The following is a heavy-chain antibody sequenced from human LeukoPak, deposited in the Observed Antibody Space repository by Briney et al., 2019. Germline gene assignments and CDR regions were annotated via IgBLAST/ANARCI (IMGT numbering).Heavy chain of an antibody. CDR1: GYSFTSYW. Sequence: GESLKISCKGSGYSFTSYWIGWVRQMPGKGLEWMGIIYPGDSDARYSPSFQGQVTISADKSISTAYLQWSSLKASDTAMYYCARLPGIAAPGYYYYYYYMDVWGKGTTVTVSS. CDR2: IYPGDSDA. J-gene: IGHJ6*03. D-gene: IGHD6-13*01. V-gene: IGHV5-51*01. CDR3: ARLPGIAAPGYYYYYYYMDV.